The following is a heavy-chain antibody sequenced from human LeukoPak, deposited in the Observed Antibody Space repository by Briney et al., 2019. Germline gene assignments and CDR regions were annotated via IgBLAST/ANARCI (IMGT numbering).Heavy chain of an antibody. CDR2: INPNSGGT. J-gene: IGHJ4*02. CDR1: GYTFTGYY. Sequence: GASVTVSCKASGYTFTGYYMHWVRQAPGQGLEWMGWINPNSGGTNYAQKFQGRVTMTRDTSISTAYMELSRLRSDDTAVYYCASPPEDYDSLSLDYWGQGTLVTVSS. V-gene: IGHV1-2*02. D-gene: IGHD3-22*01. CDR3: ASPPEDYDSLSLDY.